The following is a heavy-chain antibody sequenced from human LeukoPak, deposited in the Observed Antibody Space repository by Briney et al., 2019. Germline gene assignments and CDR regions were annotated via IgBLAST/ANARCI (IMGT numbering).Heavy chain of an antibody. CDR1: GYTFTNYY. D-gene: IGHD6-19*01. CDR2: INPGGDNT. Sequence: GASVKVSCKASGYTFTNYYIHWVRQAPGQGLEWMGLINPGGDNTDYAQNFQGRVTMTRDTSTSTVYMELSSLRSEDTAVYYCAREDRPLQCAYWGQGTLVTVSS. CDR3: AREDRPLQCAY. V-gene: IGHV1-46*01. J-gene: IGHJ4*02.